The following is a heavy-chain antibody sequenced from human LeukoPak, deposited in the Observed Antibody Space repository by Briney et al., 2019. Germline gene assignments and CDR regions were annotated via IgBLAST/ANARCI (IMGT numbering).Heavy chain of an antibody. CDR2: ISSNGGST. V-gene: IGHV3-64D*06. D-gene: IGHD3-10*01. J-gene: IGHJ4*02. CDR3: ARDESLVRGAAFDY. Sequence: PGGSLRLSCSASGFTFSSYAMHWVRQAPGKGLEYVSAISSNGGSTYYADSVKGRFTISRDNSKNTLYLQMSSLRAEDTAVYYCARDESLVRGAAFDYWGQGTLVTVSS. CDR1: GFTFSSYA.